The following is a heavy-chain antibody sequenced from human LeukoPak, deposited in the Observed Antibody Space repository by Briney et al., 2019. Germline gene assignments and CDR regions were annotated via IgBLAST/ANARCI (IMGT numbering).Heavy chain of an antibody. Sequence: GGSLRLSCAASGFTVSSNYMSWVRQAPGKGLEWVSVIYSGGSTYYADSVRGRFTISRDNSKNTLYLQMNSLRAEDTAVYYCASGDLVAGLFDYWGQGTLATVSS. J-gene: IGHJ4*02. CDR3: ASGDLVAGLFDY. D-gene: IGHD6-19*01. V-gene: IGHV3-53*01. CDR1: GFTVSSNY. CDR2: IYSGGST.